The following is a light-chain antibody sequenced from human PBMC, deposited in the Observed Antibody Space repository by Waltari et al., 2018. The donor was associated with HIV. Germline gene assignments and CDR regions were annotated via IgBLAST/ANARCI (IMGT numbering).Light chain of an antibody. CDR3: AAWDDSLSGFYV. Sequence: QSVLTQPHSASGTPGQRVTIRCSGSSFNIGSNFVYWYQQLPGAAPKLLIYRNNQRPSGVPDRLSGSKSGTSASLAISGLRSEDEADYYCAAWDDSLSGFYVVGTGTKVTVL. V-gene: IGLV1-47*01. CDR2: RNN. J-gene: IGLJ1*01. CDR1: SFNIGSNF.